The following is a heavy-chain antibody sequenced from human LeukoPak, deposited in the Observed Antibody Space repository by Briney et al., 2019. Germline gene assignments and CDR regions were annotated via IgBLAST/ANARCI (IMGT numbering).Heavy chain of an antibody. Sequence: PGGSLRPSCATSGFTFSYYAIHWVRQAPGKGLEYVSAISSNGATTYYANSVKGRFTISRDNSKNTVHLQMGSLTTEDMAVYYCARGHFGDPYNFDYWGQGALVTVSS. CDR3: ARGHFGDPYNFDY. CDR2: ISSNGATT. CDR1: GFTFSYYA. V-gene: IGHV3-64*01. D-gene: IGHD4-17*01. J-gene: IGHJ4*02.